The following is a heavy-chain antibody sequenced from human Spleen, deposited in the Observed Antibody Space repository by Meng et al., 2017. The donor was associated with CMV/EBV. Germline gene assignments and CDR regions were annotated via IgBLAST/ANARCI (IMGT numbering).Heavy chain of an antibody. V-gene: IGHV5-51*01. CDR3: ARHNRDCSSTTCYAEY. CDR1: GYSFASFW. Sequence: GESLKISCKGSGYSFASFWIAWVRQVPGKGLEWVGIIYPGDSDTKYSPSFEGQFTISADKSIKSAYLQWSSLKATDTAIYYCARHNRDCSSTTCYAEYWGQGTLVTVSS. J-gene: IGHJ4*02. D-gene: IGHD2/OR15-2a*01. CDR2: IYPGDSDT.